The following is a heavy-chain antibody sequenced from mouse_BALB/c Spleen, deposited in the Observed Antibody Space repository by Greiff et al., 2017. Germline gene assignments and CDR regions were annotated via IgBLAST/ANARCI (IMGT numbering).Heavy chain of an antibody. CDR3: ARSGVRPLYAMDY. V-gene: IGHV3-2*02. D-gene: IGHD1-2*01. CDR2: ISYSGST. CDR1: GYSITSDYA. J-gene: IGHJ4*01. Sequence: VQLKESGPGLVKPSQSLSLTCTVTGYSITSDYAWNWIRQFPGNKLEWMGYISYSGSTSYNPSLKSRISITRDTSKNQFFLQLNSVTTEDTATYYCARSGVRPLYAMDYWGQGTSVTVSS.